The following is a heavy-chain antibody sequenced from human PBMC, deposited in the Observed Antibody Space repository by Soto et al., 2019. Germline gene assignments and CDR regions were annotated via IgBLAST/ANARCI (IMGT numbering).Heavy chain of an antibody. Sequence: GGSLRLSCAASGFTFSSYWMSWVRQAPGKGLEWVANIKQDGSEKYYVDSVKGRFTISRDNAKNSLYLKMNSLKAEDTAVYYCARGSTYYDFWSGYPSPWDAFDIWGQGTMVTVSS. CDR2: IKQDGSEK. CDR3: ARGSTYYDFWSGYPSPWDAFDI. J-gene: IGHJ3*02. CDR1: GFTFSSYW. V-gene: IGHV3-7*05. D-gene: IGHD3-3*01.